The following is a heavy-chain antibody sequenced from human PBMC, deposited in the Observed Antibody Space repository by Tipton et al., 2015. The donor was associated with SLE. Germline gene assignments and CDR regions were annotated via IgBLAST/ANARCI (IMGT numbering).Heavy chain of an antibody. CDR3: AKSRKANWDAFDI. V-gene: IGHV3-21*04. CDR2: ISSSSSYI. J-gene: IGHJ3*02. D-gene: IGHD7-27*01. Sequence: SLRLSCAASGFTFSSYSMNWVRQAPGKGLEWVSSISSSSSYIYYADSVKGRFTISRDNAKNSLYLQMNSLRAEDMALYYCAKSRKANWDAFDIWGQGTMVTVSS. CDR1: GFTFSSYS.